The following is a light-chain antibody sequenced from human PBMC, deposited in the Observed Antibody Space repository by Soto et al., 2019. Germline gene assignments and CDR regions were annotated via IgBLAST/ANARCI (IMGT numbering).Light chain of an antibody. Sequence: DIQMTQKPSSLSASIGDRVTITCRASQFIDTYLHWYQQKPREAPKLLIYAASNLQSGVSSRFRGSGSGTDFTLTISNLQPEDFATYHCHQSSTTPNTFGQGTNVDVK. J-gene: IGKJ2*01. CDR2: AAS. CDR1: QFIDTY. V-gene: IGKV1-39*01. CDR3: HQSSTTPNT.